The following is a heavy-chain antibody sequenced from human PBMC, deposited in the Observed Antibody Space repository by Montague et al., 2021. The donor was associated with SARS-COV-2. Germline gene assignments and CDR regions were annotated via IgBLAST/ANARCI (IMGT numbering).Heavy chain of an antibody. Sequence: IYYSGSTYYNPSLKSRVTISVDTSKNQFSLKLSSVTAADTAVYYCATGYDYVWGSYRYLHWFHPWGQGTLVTVSS. CDR3: ATGYDYVWGSYRYLHWFHP. D-gene: IGHD3-16*02. CDR2: IYYSGST. V-gene: IGHV4-39*07. J-gene: IGHJ5*02.